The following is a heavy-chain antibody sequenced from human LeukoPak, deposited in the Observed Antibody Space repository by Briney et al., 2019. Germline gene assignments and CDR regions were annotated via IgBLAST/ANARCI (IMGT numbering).Heavy chain of an antibody. J-gene: IGHJ3*02. D-gene: IGHD2-2*01. Sequence: ETLSLTCSVSGGSISNSHYYWGWIRLPPGKGMEWVANIKQDGSEKYYVDSVKGRFTISRDNAKNSLYLQMNSLRAEDTAVYYCASRRYCSSTSCSDDAFDIWGQGTMVTVSS. CDR3: ASRRYCSSTSCSDDAFDI. CDR2: IKQDGSEK. CDR1: GGSISNSHYY. V-gene: IGHV3-7*01.